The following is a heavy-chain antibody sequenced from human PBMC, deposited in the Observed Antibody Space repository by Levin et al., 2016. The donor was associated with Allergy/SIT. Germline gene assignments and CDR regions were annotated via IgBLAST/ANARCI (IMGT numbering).Heavy chain of an antibody. J-gene: IGHJ1*01. V-gene: IGHV3-48*03. CDR1: GFTFSSYE. CDR2: ISSSGSTI. CDR3: ARPHSSGREGYLHY. D-gene: IGHD6-19*01. Sequence: GESLKISCAASGFTFSSYEMNWVRQAPGKGLEWVSYISSSGSTIYYADSVKGRFTISRDNAKNSLYLQMNSLRAEDTAVYYCARPHSSGREGYLHYWGQGTLVTVSP.